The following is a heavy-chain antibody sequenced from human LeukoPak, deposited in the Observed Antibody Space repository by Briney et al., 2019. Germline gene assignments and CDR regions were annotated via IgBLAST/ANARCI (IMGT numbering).Heavy chain of an antibody. CDR1: GGSISSGGYY. CDR2: IYYSGST. D-gene: IGHD1-1*01. CDR3: ASGDNDPLFDY. Sequence: SETLSLTCTVSGGSISSGGYYWSWIRQHPGKGLEWIGSIYYSGSTNYNPSLQGRVTISLDTSRNQFSLKLSSVTAADTAVYYCASGDNDPLFDYWDQGTLVTVSS. J-gene: IGHJ4*02. V-gene: IGHV4-31*03.